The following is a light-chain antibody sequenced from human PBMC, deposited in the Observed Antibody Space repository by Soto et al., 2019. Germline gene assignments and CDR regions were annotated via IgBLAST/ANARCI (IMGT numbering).Light chain of an antibody. CDR3: LSHTGSRTL. J-gene: IGLJ3*02. V-gene: IGLV2-14*01. Sequence: QSALTQPASVSGSPGQSITISCTGASSDVGDYNSVSWYQENPGQVPKLLIFEVTTRPSGVSDRFSGSRSGNTASLTISGLQAEDEAYYYGLSHTGSRTLFGGGTKLTVL. CDR1: SSDVGDYNS. CDR2: EVT.